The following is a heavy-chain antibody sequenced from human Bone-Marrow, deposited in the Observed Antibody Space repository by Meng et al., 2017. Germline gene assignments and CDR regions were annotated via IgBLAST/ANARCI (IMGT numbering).Heavy chain of an antibody. V-gene: IGHV4-4*02. J-gene: IGHJ4*02. D-gene: IGHD1-14*01. Sequence: QVLLQESGPGLVKPSGTLSLTGAVSGGSISSSNWGSWVRQPPGKGLEWIGKIYHSGINIYNPSLKSRVTMSVDNSKNQFSLKLNSMTAADTAVYYCARDPTGGEDHQRVWGQGTLVTVSS. CDR1: GGSISSSNW. CDR2: IYHSGIN. CDR3: ARDPTGGEDHQRV.